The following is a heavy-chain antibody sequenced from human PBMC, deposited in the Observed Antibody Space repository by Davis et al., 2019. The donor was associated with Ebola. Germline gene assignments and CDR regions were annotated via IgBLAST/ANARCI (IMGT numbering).Heavy chain of an antibody. CDR2: IKQDGSEK. Sequence: GESLKISCAASGFTFSSYAMSWVRQAPGKGLDWVASIKQDGSEKYYVDSVKGRFTISRDNAKNSLFLQMNSLRAEDTAVYYCARDYHTGDADDYWGQGTLVTVSS. V-gene: IGHV3-7*03. CDR3: ARDYHTGDADDY. D-gene: IGHD2-21*02. J-gene: IGHJ4*02. CDR1: GFTFSSYA.